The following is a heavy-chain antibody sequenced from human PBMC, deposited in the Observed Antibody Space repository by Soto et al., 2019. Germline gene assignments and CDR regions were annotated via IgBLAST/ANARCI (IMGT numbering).Heavy chain of an antibody. V-gene: IGHV4-59*01. Sequence: QVQLQESGPGLVKPSETLSLTCTVSGGSMSSYYWSWIRQPPGKGLEWIGYIYYSGSTNYNPSLNSRGTISVDTSKNQFSLKLSSVTAADTAVYYCARRGYSYGFDWFDPWGQGTLVTVSS. D-gene: IGHD5-18*01. J-gene: IGHJ5*02. CDR3: ARRGYSYGFDWFDP. CDR2: IYYSGST. CDR1: GGSMSSYY.